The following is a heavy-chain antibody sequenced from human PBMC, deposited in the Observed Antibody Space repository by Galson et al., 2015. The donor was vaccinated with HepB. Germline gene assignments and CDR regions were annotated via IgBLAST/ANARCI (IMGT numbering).Heavy chain of an antibody. CDR1: GFTFSAYW. Sequence: SLRLSCAASGFTFSAYWMHWVRQVPGKGPVWLSRISTDGESTKYADFVKGRFTISRDNAKNTLFLQMKSLRVDDTALYYCATARDYGAGHYFNVPDNWGRGTLVTVSP. V-gene: IGHV3-74*03. CDR2: ISTDGEST. CDR3: ATARDYGAGHYFNVPDN. J-gene: IGHJ4*02. D-gene: IGHD3-10*01.